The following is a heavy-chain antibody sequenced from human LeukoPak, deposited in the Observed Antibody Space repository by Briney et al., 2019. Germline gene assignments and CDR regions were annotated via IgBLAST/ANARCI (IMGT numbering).Heavy chain of an antibody. J-gene: IGHJ4*02. Sequence: ASVKVSCKASGYTFTSYYMHWVRQAPGQGLEWVGINNPSGGSTSYAQKFQGRVTMTRDTSTSTVYMELSSLRSEDTAVYYCARSPLSIAARPPFDYWGQGTLVTVSS. CDR3: ARSPLSIAARPPFDY. V-gene: IGHV1-46*01. D-gene: IGHD6-6*01. CDR2: NNPSGGST. CDR1: GYTFTSYY.